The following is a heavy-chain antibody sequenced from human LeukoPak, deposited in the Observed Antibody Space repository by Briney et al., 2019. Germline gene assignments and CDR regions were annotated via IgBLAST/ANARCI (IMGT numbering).Heavy chain of an antibody. D-gene: IGHD2-15*01. CDR3: AKNGDRGAYCTGGTCYPYFYYYMDV. CDR2: ISRTGGTT. V-gene: IGHV3-23*01. J-gene: IGHJ6*03. CDR1: GFTFSNAW. Sequence: GGSLRLSCAVSGFTFSNAWITWVRQAPGKGLEWVSSISRTGGTTYYADSVKGRFTISRDNSKNTLYLQMNSLRAEDTAIYYCAKNGDRGAYCTGGTCYPYFYYYMDVWGKGTTVTI.